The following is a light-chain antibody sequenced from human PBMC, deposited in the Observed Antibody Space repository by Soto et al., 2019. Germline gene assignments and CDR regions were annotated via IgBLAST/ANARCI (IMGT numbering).Light chain of an antibody. J-gene: IGLJ1*01. CDR3: SSYTTIYPRQRV. V-gene: IGLV2-14*03. Sequence: QSALTRTASLSRAPGQAITISCTGTSSDVGGYNYVSWYQHHPGKAPKLMIYDVSNRPSGVSNRFSGSKSGNTASLTISGLHSEEEADYSCSSYTTIYPRQRVFGTGTEVTVL. CDR1: SSDVGGYNY. CDR2: DVS.